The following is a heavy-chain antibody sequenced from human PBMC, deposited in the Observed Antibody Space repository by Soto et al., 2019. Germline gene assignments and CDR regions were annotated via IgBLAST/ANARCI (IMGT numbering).Heavy chain of an antibody. Sequence: QVQLVQSGAEVKKPGSSVTVSCKTSGGTFSKDAINWVRQAPGQGLEWMGLLIPVFGSPIYEQKFQGRITIPADESTSTAFMDLSSLRSEDTAVYYCTRVLGYTFEPGKTRYYAMDVWGQGTTVSVSS. V-gene: IGHV1-69*01. D-gene: IGHD5-18*01. CDR2: LIPVFGSP. J-gene: IGHJ6*02. CDR3: TRVLGYTFEPGKTRYYAMDV. CDR1: GGTFSKDA.